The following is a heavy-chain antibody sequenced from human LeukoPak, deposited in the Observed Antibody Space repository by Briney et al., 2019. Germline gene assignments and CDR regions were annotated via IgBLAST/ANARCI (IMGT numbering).Heavy chain of an antibody. J-gene: IGHJ3*02. Sequence: SETLSLTCTVSTGSISSTSYYWGWIRQPPGKGLEWIGSIFYSGSTYYNTSFKSRVTISVDTSKNQFSLKLRSVTAADTAVYYCARQERGYDGSGHRAFDIWGQGKMVTISS. D-gene: IGHD3-22*01. V-gene: IGHV4-39*01. CDR3: ARQERGYDGSGHRAFDI. CDR1: TGSISSTSYY. CDR2: IFYSGST.